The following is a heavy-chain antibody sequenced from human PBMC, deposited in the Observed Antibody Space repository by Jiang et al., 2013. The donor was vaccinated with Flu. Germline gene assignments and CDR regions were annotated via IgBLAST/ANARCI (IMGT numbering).Heavy chain of an antibody. CDR1: GGNFSSYA. V-gene: IGHV1-69*01. CDR2: IIPILGTA. Sequence: VQLVESGAEVKKPGSSVKVSCKASGGNFSSYAISWVRHAPGQGLEWMGGIIPILGTADYAQRFKGRVTITADDSTNTAYMELRSLRSEDTAVYYCGREVYGMDVWGQGTTVIVSS. J-gene: IGHJ6*02. CDR3: GREVYGMDV.